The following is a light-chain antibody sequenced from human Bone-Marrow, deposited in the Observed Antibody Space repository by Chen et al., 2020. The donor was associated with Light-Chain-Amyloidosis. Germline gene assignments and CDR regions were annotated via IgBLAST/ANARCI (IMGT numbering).Light chain of an antibody. J-gene: IGLJ3*02. CDR2: DDS. Sequence: SYVLTQPSSVSVAPGQTATIACGGNKIGSTSVHWYQQTPGQAPLLVVYDDSDRPSGIPERWSGSNSGNTATLAISRVEAGDGADYYCQVWARGSDRPVFGGGTKLTVL. V-gene: IGLV3-21*02. CDR3: QVWARGSDRPV. CDR1: KIGSTS.